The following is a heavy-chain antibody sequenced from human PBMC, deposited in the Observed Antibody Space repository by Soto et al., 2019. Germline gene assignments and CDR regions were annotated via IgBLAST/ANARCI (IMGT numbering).Heavy chain of an antibody. CDR1: GFTFSSYG. V-gene: IGHV3-33*01. Sequence: QVQLVESGGGVVQPGRSLRLSCAASGFTFSSYGMHWVRQAPGKGLEWVAVIWYDGSNKYYADSVKGRFTISRDNSKNPLYLQMNSLRAEDTAVYYCAREGGSGSYWDYWGQGTLVTVSS. CDR3: AREGGSGSYWDY. J-gene: IGHJ4*02. D-gene: IGHD3-10*01. CDR2: IWYDGSNK.